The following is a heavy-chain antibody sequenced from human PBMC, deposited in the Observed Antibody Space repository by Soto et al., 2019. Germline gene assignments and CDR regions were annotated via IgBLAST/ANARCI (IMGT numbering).Heavy chain of an antibody. CDR3: VKDPGNWFDP. CDR1: GFTFSIYG. V-gene: IGHV3-21*06. J-gene: IGHJ5*02. Sequence: GGSLRLSCAASGFTFSIYGMSWVRQAPGKGLEWVSSISSSSSYIYYADSVKGRFTISRDNARNSLYLQMNSLRAEDTAVYYCVKDPGNWFDPWGQGTLVTVSS. CDR2: ISSSSSYI.